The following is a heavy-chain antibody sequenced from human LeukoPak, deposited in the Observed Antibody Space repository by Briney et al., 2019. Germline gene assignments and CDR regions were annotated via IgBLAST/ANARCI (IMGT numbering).Heavy chain of an antibody. CDR2: IYYSGRT. J-gene: IGHJ3*02. CDR3: ARHVRDSSGYLSDAFDI. V-gene: IGHV4-39*01. CDR1: GGSISSSGYY. Sequence: SETLSLTCTVSGGSISSSGYYWGWIRQPPGKGLEWFGSIYYSGRTYYNPSLKSRVTISVDTSNNQFSLNLSSVSAADTAVYYCARHVRDSSGYLSDAFDIWGQGTMVTVSS. D-gene: IGHD3-22*01.